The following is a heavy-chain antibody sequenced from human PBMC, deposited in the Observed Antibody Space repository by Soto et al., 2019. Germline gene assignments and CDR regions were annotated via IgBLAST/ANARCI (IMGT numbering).Heavy chain of an antibody. CDR1: GYPFTTYG. Sequence: GASVKVSCKASGYPFTTYGIGCVRQAPGQGLEWMGWISTYNGDTEYPQSLQGRVTMTRDTSTATAYMELRSLRSDDTAVYYCARVMTTFGVISKGPDHWGQGTLVTVSS. D-gene: IGHD3-3*01. J-gene: IGHJ4*02. CDR3: ARVMTTFGVISKGPDH. V-gene: IGHV1-18*04. CDR2: ISTYNGDT.